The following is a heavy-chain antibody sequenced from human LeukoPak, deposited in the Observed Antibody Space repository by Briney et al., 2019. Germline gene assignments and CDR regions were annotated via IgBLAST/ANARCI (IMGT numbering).Heavy chain of an antibody. Sequence: SVKVSCKASGGTFSSYAISWVRQAPGQGLEWMGGIIPIFGTANYAQKFQGRVTITADESTSTAYMELSSLRSEDTAVYYCAGRPVSGYDDYYYYYMDVWGKGTTVTISS. J-gene: IGHJ6*03. CDR3: AGRPVSGYDDYYYYYMDV. CDR2: IIPIFGTA. V-gene: IGHV1-69*13. CDR1: GGTFSSYA. D-gene: IGHD5-12*01.